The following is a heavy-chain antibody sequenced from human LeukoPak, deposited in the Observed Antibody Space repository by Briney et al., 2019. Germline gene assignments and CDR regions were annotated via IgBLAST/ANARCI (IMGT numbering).Heavy chain of an antibody. J-gene: IGHJ4*02. CDR3: AKGIAAAVTYYFDY. D-gene: IGHD6-13*01. CDR2: ISYDGSNI. V-gene: IGHV3-30*04. Sequence: GGSLRLSCAASGFTFSSYAMHWVRQAPGKGLEWVAVISYDGSNIYYADSVKGRFTISRDNSKNTLYLQVNSLRAEDTAVYYCAKGIAAAVTYYFDYWGQGTLVTVSS. CDR1: GFTFSSYA.